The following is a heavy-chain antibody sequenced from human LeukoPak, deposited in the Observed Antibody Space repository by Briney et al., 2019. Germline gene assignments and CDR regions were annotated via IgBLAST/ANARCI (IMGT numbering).Heavy chain of an antibody. J-gene: IGHJ5*02. CDR3: ATDDKYAPSS. CDR2: IINDGSYT. Sequence: GGSLRLSCAASGFTFSPVCTHRVRQAPRKGLMWVSHIINDGSYTTYAHSVKGRFTISRDNAKNTVYLQMNSLRAEDTAVYYCATDDKYAPSSWGQGTLVTVSS. V-gene: IGHV3-74*01. D-gene: IGHD2-2*01. CDR1: GFTFSPVC.